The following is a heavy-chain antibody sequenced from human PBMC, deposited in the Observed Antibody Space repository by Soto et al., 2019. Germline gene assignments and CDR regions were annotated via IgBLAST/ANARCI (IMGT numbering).Heavy chain of an antibody. CDR2: IYYSGST. D-gene: IGHD3-22*01. V-gene: IGHV4-59*01. CDR1: GGSISSYY. J-gene: IGHJ4*02. CDR3: AIAFYYDSSVYYSRPQFDY. Sequence: SETLSLTCTVSGGSISSYYWSWIRQPPGKGLEWIGYIYYSGSTNYNPSLKSRVTISVDTSKNQFSLKMSSVTAADTAVYYCAIAFYYDSSVYYSRPQFDYGGRETLVTVSS.